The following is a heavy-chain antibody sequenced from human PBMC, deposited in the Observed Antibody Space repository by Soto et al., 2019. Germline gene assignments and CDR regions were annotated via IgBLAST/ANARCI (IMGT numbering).Heavy chain of an antibody. D-gene: IGHD6-6*01. CDR2: INPNTGDT. J-gene: IGHJ6*02. CDR3: ARVPYTSSTYFYYGMDV. Sequence: ASVKVSCKASGYTFTGYYMHWVRQAPGQGLEWMGWINPNTGDTNYAQKFQGWVTVTRDTSISTAYMEVSRLKSDDTAVYYCARVPYTSSTYFYYGMDVWGRGTTVTVSS. V-gene: IGHV1-2*04. CDR1: GYTFTGYY.